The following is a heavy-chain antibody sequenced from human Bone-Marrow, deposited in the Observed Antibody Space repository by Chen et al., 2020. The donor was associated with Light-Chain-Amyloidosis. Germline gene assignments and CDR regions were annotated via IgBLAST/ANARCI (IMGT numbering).Heavy chain of an antibody. D-gene: IGHD1-26*01. CDR3: ATGSWYP. CDR1: GYIFTDYF. J-gene: IGHJ5*02. Sequence: EVHLVQSGAEVQKPGATVKISCKVSGYIFTDYFMHWVRQAPGKGLEWMGLIDPEDGEVRYAEKFQCGVTMTADTSTYTAYLELRWLTYADAAVCYCATGSWYPWGQGALVTVSS. CDR2: IDPEDGEV. V-gene: IGHV1-69-2*01.